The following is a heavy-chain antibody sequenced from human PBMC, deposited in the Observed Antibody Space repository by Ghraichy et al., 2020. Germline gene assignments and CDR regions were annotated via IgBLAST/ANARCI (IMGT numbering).Heavy chain of an antibody. D-gene: IGHD2-15*01. CDR2: INHSGST. CDR1: GGSFSGYY. CDR3: ARGGAGYCSGGSCYPLDY. Sequence: SQTLALTCAVYGGSFSGYYWSWIRQPPGKGLEWIGEINHSGSTNYNPSLKSRVTISVDTSKNQFSLKLSSVTAADTAVYYCARGGAGYCSGGSCYPLDYWGQGTLVTVSS. J-gene: IGHJ4*02. V-gene: IGHV4-34*01.